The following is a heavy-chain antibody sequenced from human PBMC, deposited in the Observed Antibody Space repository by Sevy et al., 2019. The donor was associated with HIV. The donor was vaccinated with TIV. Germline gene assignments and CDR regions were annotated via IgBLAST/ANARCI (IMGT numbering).Heavy chain of an antibody. D-gene: IGHD6-19*01. CDR2: IYYGGST. CDR1: DVSISSGTNY. CDR3: ARQRGGWYEYDASDV. J-gene: IGHJ3*01. V-gene: IGHV4-39*01. Sequence: SETLSLTCTVSDVSISSGTNYWGWIRQPPGKGLEWIGSIYYGGSTYYNPSLKSRVTVSADTSTNQFSLKLTSVTVTDTAVYYCARQRGGWYEYDASDVWGQRTMVTVSS.